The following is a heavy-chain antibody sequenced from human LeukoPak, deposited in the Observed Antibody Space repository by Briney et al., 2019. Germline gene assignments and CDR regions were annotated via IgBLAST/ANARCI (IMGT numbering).Heavy chain of an antibody. J-gene: IGHJ6*03. CDR3: ARVPSDYVWGSYRRSDPFYYYYMDV. CDR1: GFTFSSYS. Sequence: GGSLRLSCAASGFTFSSYSMNWVRQAPGKGLEWVSYISSSSSTIYYADSVKGRFTISRENAKNSLYLQMNSLRAEDTAVYYCARVPSDYVWGSYRRSDPFYYYYMDVWGKGTTVTVSS. D-gene: IGHD3-16*02. V-gene: IGHV3-48*01. CDR2: ISSSSSTI.